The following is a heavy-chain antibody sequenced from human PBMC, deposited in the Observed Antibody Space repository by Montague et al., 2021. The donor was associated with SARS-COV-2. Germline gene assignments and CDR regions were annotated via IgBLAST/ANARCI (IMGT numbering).Heavy chain of an antibody. CDR1: GDSVSSNIAA. Sequence: CAISGDSVSSNIAAWNWIRQSPSRGLEWLGGTYYRSKWYNDYAVSVRSRITISPDTSKNQSSLQLNSVTPEDTAVYYCTQERGPGRTTWHYFDYWGQGTLVTVSS. J-gene: IGHJ4*02. V-gene: IGHV6-1*01. CDR2: TYYRSKWYN. CDR3: TQERGPGRTTWHYFDY. D-gene: IGHD1-14*01.